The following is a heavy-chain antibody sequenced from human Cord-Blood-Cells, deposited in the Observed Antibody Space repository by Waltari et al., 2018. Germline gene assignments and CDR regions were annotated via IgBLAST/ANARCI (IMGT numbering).Heavy chain of an antibody. CDR1: GFTFSGSA. CDR3: TRHVSSSDYYYYYMDV. CDR2: IRSQANSYGT. Sequence: EVQLVESGGGLVQPGGSLKLSCAASGFTFSGSAMHWVRQASGKGLEWVGRIRSQANSYGTAYAAAVKVSFTISRDDSKNTAYLQMNSLKAEDTAVYYCTRHVSSSDYYYYYMDVWGKGTTVTVSS. J-gene: IGHJ6*03. V-gene: IGHV3-73*02.